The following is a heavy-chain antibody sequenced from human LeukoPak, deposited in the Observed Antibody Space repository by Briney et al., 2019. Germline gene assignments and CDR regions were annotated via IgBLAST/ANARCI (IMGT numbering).Heavy chain of an antibody. D-gene: IGHD3-22*01. V-gene: IGHV1-69*05. Sequence: SVKVSCKASGGTFSSYAISWVRQAPGQGLEWMGRIIPIFGTANYAQKFQGRVTITTDESTSTAYMELSSLRSEDTAVYYCARDSGYDSSGYYSPGAFDIWGQGTMATVSS. CDR1: GGTFSSYA. CDR2: IIPIFGTA. J-gene: IGHJ3*02. CDR3: ARDSGYDSSGYYSPGAFDI.